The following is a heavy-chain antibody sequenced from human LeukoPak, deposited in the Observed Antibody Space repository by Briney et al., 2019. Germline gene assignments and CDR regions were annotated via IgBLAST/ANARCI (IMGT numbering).Heavy chain of an antibody. CDR2: ISGGGDRT. CDR1: GITFSTFA. CDR3: TKGRSCSSSICHSWFPKI. Sequence: GGSLRLSCAASGITFSTFAMTWVRQAPGRGLECVSVISGGGDRTYYAESVKGRFTISRDNSKNTLYLQMNSLRAEDTAVYYCTKGRSCSSSICHSWFPKIWAQGTMVTVSS. D-gene: IGHD2-2*01. V-gene: IGHV3-23*01. J-gene: IGHJ3*02.